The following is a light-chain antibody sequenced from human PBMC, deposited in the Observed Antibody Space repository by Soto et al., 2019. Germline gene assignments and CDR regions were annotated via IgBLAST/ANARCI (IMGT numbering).Light chain of an antibody. V-gene: IGKV2-30*01. Sequence: DVVMTQSPLSLPVTLGQPASISCRSSQSLVYSDGNTYLTWFQQRPGQSPRRLIYKVSNRDSGVPDRFSGSGSGTDFTLEISRVEAEDVGVYYCMQGTHWPRYTSGQGTKLEIK. CDR1: QSLVYSDGNTY. CDR3: MQGTHWPRYT. CDR2: KVS. J-gene: IGKJ2*01.